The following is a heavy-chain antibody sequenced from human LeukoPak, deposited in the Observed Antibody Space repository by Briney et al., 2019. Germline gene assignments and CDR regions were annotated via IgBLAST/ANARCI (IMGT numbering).Heavy chain of an antibody. CDR3: ARHARLGSYGYYFDY. V-gene: IGHV4-4*02. Sequence: SETLSLTCAVSGGSISSSNWWSWVRQPPGKGLEWIGYIYYSGSTNYNPSLKSRVTISVDTSKNQFSLKLSSVTAADTAVYYCARHARLGSYGYYFDYWGQGTLVTVSS. CDR2: IYYSGST. J-gene: IGHJ4*02. CDR1: GGSISSSNW. D-gene: IGHD1-26*01.